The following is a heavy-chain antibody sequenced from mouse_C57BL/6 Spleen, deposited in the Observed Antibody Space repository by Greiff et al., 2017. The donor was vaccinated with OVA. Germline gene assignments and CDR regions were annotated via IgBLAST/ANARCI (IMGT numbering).Heavy chain of an antibody. CDR3: TRPSIRGNYFDY. Sequence: EVKLMESGGDLVKPGGSLKLSCAASGFTFSSYGMSWVRHTPDKRLEWVATISSVGSYVYYPDSVKGRFTISRDNAKNTLHLQMSSLKSKDTAMYCCTRPSIRGNYFDYWGQGTTLAVSS. D-gene: IGHD2-14*01. J-gene: IGHJ2*01. CDR1: GFTFSSYG. CDR2: ISSVGSYV. V-gene: IGHV5-6*01.